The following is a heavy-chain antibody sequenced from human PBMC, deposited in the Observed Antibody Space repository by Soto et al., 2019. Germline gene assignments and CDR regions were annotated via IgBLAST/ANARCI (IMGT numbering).Heavy chain of an antibody. CDR2: ISYDGSNK. V-gene: IGHV3-30*18. J-gene: IGHJ3*02. CDR1: GFTFSSYG. Sequence: GGSLRLSCAASGFTFSSYGMHWVRQAPGKGLEWVAVISYDGSNKYYADSVKGRFTISRDNSKNTLYLQMNSLRAEDTAVYYCAKFVVVTATDGAFDIWGQGTMVTVSS. D-gene: IGHD2-21*02. CDR3: AKFVVVTATDGAFDI.